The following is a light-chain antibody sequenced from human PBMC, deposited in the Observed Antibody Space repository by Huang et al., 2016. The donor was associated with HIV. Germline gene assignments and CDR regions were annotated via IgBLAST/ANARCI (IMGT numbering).Light chain of an antibody. Sequence: VMTQSPASLSASPGAIVTLSCRASQGVRTNLAWYQQKPGQAPTLLMFGASTRATGTPPRFSGSGSGTDFTLTITSLQSSDSAIYYCQQYNDWPPLTFGGGTKVEI. V-gene: IGKV3D-15*01. CDR2: GAS. CDR1: QGVRTN. CDR3: QQYNDWPPLT. J-gene: IGKJ4*01.